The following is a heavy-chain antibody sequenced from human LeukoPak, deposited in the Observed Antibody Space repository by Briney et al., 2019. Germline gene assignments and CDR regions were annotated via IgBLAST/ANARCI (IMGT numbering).Heavy chain of an antibody. V-gene: IGHV4-39*01. D-gene: IGHD3-10*01. CDR2: IYYNGET. J-gene: IGHJ5*02. CDR1: GGSISSSNYY. Sequence: PSETLSLTCAVSGGSISSSNYYWGWIRQPPGKGLEWIATIYYNGETYYSPSLKSRVTMSIDTSKNQFSLKLSSVTAADTAVYYCARHDSYGSVNWFDPWGQGTLVTVSS. CDR3: ARHDSYGSVNWFDP.